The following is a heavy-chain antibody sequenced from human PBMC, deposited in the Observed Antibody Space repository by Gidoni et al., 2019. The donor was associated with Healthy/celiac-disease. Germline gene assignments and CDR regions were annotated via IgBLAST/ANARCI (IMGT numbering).Heavy chain of an antibody. CDR3: ARADLTSKYYDFWSGYGPAAYFDY. D-gene: IGHD3-3*01. V-gene: IGHV3-74*01. J-gene: IGHJ4*02. CDR1: GFPFSSHW. CDR2: NNSEGSST. Sequence: EVQLVESGGGLVQPGGSLRLPCAASGFPFSSHWMPWLRHAPGKGLVWVSRNNSEGSSTRYADSVEGRFTMSRDNAERALYLQINGLGAEDTAVYYCARADLTSKYYDFWSGYGPAAYFDYWGQGTLVTVSS.